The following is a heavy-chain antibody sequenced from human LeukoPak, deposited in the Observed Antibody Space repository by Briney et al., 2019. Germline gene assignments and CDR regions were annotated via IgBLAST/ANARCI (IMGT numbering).Heavy chain of an antibody. CDR2: IRSKAYGGTT. CDR3: TREVVDYDFWSGYSRTIDY. V-gene: IGHV3-49*04. CDR1: GFTFGDYA. Sequence: AGGSLRLSCTASGFTFGDYAMSWVRQAPGKGLEWVGFIRSKAYGGTTEYAASVKGRFTISRDDSKSIAYLQMNSLKTEDTAVYYCTREVVDYDFWSGYSRTIDYWGQGTLVTVSS. J-gene: IGHJ4*02. D-gene: IGHD3-3*01.